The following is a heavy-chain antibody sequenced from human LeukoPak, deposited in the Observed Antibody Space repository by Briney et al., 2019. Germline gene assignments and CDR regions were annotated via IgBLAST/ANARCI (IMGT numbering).Heavy chain of an antibody. D-gene: IGHD6-19*01. J-gene: IGHJ4*02. V-gene: IGHV7-4-1*02. CDR1: GYTFTRYA. Sequence: ASVKVSCKASGYTFTRYAMNWLRQAPGQGLEWMGWINPNTGNPTYAQAFTGRFVFSLDTSVSTAYLQISSLNTEDTAVYYCAIDQPVAGVSNFDSWGQGTLVAVSS. CDR3: AIDQPVAGVSNFDS. CDR2: INPNTGNP.